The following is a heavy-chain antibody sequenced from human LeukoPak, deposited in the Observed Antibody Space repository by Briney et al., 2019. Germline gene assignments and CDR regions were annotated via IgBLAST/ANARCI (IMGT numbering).Heavy chain of an antibody. D-gene: IGHD3-10*01. CDR2: ISWNSGSI. CDR3: AKDIFTMVRGVVDY. CDR1: GFTFDDYA. V-gene: IGHV3-9*01. Sequence: GGSLRLSCAASGFTFDDYAMHWVWQAPGKGLEWVSGISWNSGSIGYADSVKGRFTISRDNAKNSLYLQMNSLRAEDTALYYCAKDIFTMVRGVVDYWGQGTLVTVSS. J-gene: IGHJ4*02.